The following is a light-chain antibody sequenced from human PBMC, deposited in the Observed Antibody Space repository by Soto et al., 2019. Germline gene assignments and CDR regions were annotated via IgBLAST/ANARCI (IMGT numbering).Light chain of an antibody. CDR2: EVN. Sequence: QSVLSQPPSTSGSPGQSVTISCTGTSSDVGGYKYVSWYQQHPGKAPKLMIFEVNKRPSGFPDRFSGSKSGNTASLTVSGLQAEDEADYYCSSYAGINNFGVFGTGTKLTVL. CDR1: SSDVGGYKY. J-gene: IGLJ1*01. CDR3: SSYAGINNFGV. V-gene: IGLV2-8*01.